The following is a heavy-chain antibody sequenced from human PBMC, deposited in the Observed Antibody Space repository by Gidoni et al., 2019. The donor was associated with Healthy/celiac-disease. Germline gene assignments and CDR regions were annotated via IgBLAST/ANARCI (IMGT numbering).Heavy chain of an antibody. Sequence: STYYNPSLKSRVTISVDTSKNQFSLKLSSVTAADTAVYYCASGWRERYGMDVWGQGTTVTVSS. CDR2: ST. V-gene: IGHV4-39*01. CDR3: ASGWRERYGMDV. J-gene: IGHJ6*02. D-gene: IGHD1-1*01.